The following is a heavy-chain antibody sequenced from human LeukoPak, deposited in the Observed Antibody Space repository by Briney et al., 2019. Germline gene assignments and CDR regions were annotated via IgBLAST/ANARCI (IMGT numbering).Heavy chain of an antibody. CDR2: ISYDGSNK. CDR3: ARPGVGDAVVVPAAIWGPFDY. CDR1: GFTFSSYA. Sequence: GGSLRLSCAASGFTFSSYAMHWVRQAPGKGLEWVAVISYDGSNKYYADSVKGRFTISRDNSKNTLHLQMNSLRAEDTAVYYCARPGVGDAVVVPAAIWGPFDYWGQGTLVTVSS. D-gene: IGHD2-2*01. J-gene: IGHJ4*02. V-gene: IGHV3-30-3*01.